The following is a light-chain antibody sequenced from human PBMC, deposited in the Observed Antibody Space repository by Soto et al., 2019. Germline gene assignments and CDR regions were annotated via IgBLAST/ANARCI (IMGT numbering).Light chain of an antibody. CDR1: QSISSW. J-gene: IGKJ1*01. CDR2: DAS. CDR3: QQYGSSPET. Sequence: DIQMTQSPSTLSASVGDRVAITCRASQSISSWLAWYQQKPGKAPKLLIYDASSLESGVPSRFSGSGSGTDFTLAINRLEPEDFAVYYCQQYGSSPETFGQGTKVDIK. V-gene: IGKV1-5*01.